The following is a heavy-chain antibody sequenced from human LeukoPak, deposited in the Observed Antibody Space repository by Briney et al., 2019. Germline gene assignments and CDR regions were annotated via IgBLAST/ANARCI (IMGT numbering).Heavy chain of an antibody. CDR1: GFTFDDYA. J-gene: IGHJ4*02. CDR2: ITWNSGSI. CDR3: AKSPKDSGYCEPIDY. Sequence: LGGSLRLSCTASGFTFDDYAMHWVRQAPGKGLEWVSGITWNSGSIDYADSVKGRFTVSRDNAKTSLYLQMNSLRPEDTALYYCAKSPKDSGYCEPIDYWGQGTLVTVSS. V-gene: IGHV3-9*01. D-gene: IGHD3-22*01.